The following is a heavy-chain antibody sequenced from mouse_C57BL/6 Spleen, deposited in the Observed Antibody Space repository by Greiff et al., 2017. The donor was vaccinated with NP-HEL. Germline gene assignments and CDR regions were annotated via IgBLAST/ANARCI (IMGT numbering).Heavy chain of an antibody. J-gene: IGHJ4*01. CDR1: GFSLTSYG. V-gene: IGHV2-6-1*01. D-gene: IGHD1-1*01. CDR2: IWSDGST. Sequence: VQLKESGPGLVAPSQSLSITCTVSGFSLTSYGVHWVRQPPGKGLEWLVVIWSDGSTTYNSALKSRLSISKDNSKSQVFLKMNSLQTDDTAMYYCARQRCGSSYDAMDYWGQGTSVTVSS. CDR3: ARQRCGSSYDAMDY.